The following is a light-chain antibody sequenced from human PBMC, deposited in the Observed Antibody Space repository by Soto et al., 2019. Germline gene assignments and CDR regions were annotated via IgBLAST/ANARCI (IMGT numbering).Light chain of an antibody. CDR1: QSFVNMY. J-gene: IGKJ5*01. V-gene: IGKV3-20*01. CDR2: GES. Sequence: EIVMTQSPATLSVSRGERATLSCRASQSFVNMYLAWYQQKTGQAPRIIIYGESTRATGIPARFSGSGSGTDFNLTISRLEPEDFAVYYCQQYGSSPLTFGGGTRLEIK. CDR3: QQYGSSPLT.